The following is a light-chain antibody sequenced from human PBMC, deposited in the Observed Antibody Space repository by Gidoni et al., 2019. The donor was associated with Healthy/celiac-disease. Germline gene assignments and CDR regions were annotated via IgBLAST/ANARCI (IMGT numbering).Light chain of an antibody. CDR1: QPVSGNF. Sequence: EIILTQSPGTLSVSPGERATLFCRATQPVSGNFLAWYQQKSGQPPSLLIYDTSRRATGVPDRFSGSGSGTDFSLLISRLQTEDSALYYCQQYGASPLTFGGGTRVEI. CDR2: DTS. V-gene: IGKV3-20*01. CDR3: QQYGASPLT. J-gene: IGKJ4*01.